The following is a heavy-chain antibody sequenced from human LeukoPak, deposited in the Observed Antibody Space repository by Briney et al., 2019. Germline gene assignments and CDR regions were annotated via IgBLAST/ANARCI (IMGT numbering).Heavy chain of an antibody. D-gene: IGHD2-15*01. CDR3: AKNGDRGAYCTGGTCYPYFYYYMDV. Sequence: GGSLRLSCAASGFTFSSYGMSWVRQAPGKGLEWVSGIRAGGDNTYYADSVKGRFTISRDNSKNTLYLQMNSLRAEDTAIYYCAKNGDRGAYCTGGTCYPYFYYYMDVWGKGTTVTI. CDR2: IRAGGDNT. V-gene: IGHV3-23*01. J-gene: IGHJ6*03. CDR1: GFTFSSYG.